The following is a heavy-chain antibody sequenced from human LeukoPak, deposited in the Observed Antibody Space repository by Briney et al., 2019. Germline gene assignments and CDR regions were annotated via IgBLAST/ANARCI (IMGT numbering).Heavy chain of an antibody. CDR3: ARDQTGFCSGSSCLGSTFDY. CDR2: ISYDGSNK. V-gene: IGHV3-30*04. CDR1: GFILSDYN. D-gene: IGHD2-15*01. Sequence: GRSLRLSCAASGFILSDYNMRWVRQAPGKGLEWVAVISYDGSNKYYADSVKGRFTISRDNSKNTLYLQMNSLRAEDTAVYYCARDQTGFCSGSSCLGSTFDYWGQGTLVTVSS. J-gene: IGHJ4*02.